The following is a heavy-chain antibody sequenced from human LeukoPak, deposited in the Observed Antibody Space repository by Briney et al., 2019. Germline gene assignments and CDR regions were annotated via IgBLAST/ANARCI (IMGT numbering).Heavy chain of an antibody. CDR2: IGISSGNT. J-gene: IGHJ4*02. D-gene: IGHD1-1*01. CDR3: ARDHNYALDN. CDR1: GFPFSDYS. Sequence: GGSLRLSCTASGFPFSDYSMNWVRQAPGKGLEWISYIGISSGNTKYADSVRGRFTISADNAKNSLYPQMNSLRVEDTAVYYCARDHNYALDNWGQGTLVSVSS. V-gene: IGHV3-48*04.